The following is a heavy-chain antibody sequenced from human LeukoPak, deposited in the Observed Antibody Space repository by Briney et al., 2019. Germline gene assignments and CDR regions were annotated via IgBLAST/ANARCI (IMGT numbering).Heavy chain of an antibody. D-gene: IGHD5-24*01. J-gene: IGHJ5*02. Sequence: SETLSLTCTVSGGSISNYYWSWIRQPPGKGLEWIGYIYYSGSTNYNPSLKRRVTISVDTSKNQFSLKLSSETAADTAVYYCARHTAEKYNWFDRWGQGTLVTVSS. V-gene: IGHV4-59*08. CDR1: GGSISNYY. CDR3: ARHTAEKYNWFDR. CDR2: IYYSGST.